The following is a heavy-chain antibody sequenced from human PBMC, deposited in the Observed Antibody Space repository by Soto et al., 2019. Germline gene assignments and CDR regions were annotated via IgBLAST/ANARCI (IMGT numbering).Heavy chain of an antibody. V-gene: IGHV4-30-4*01. CDR2: IYYSGST. Sequence: QVQLQESGPGLVKPSQTLSLTCTVSGGSISSGDYYWSWIRQPPGKGLEWIGYIYYSGSTYYNPSLKSRVTISVDTSTNQCSLTLSSVTAADTAVYYCASHDYAHYGMDVWGQGTTVTVSS. CDR3: ASHDYAHYGMDV. D-gene: IGHD3-16*01. J-gene: IGHJ6*02. CDR1: GGSISSGDYY.